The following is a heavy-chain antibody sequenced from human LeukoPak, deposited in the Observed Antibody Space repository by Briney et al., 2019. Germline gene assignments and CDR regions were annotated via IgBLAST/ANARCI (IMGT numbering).Heavy chain of an antibody. D-gene: IGHD5-18*01. CDR1: GGSISSYY. J-gene: IGHJ3*02. CDR2: IYYSGST. CDR3: ARARIQLWLRDAFDI. Sequence: PSETLSLTCNVSGGSISSYYWSWIRQPPGKGLEWIGYIYYSGSTNYNPSLKSRVTISVDTSKNQFSLKLSSVTAADTAVYYCARARIQLWLRDAFDIWGQGTMVTVSS. V-gene: IGHV4-59*08.